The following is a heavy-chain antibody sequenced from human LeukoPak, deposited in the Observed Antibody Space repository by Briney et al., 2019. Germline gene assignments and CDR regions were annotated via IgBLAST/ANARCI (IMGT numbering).Heavy chain of an antibody. Sequence: PGGSLRLSCAASGSTFSSYWMHWVRQVPGKWLVSVSRINFEGSSTTYADSVKGRFTISRDNAKNTLYLQVSSLRAEDTAVHFCVRGYINYVDYWGQGTLVTVSS. D-gene: IGHD5-24*01. J-gene: IGHJ4*02. CDR1: GSTFSSYW. V-gene: IGHV3-74*01. CDR2: INFEGSST. CDR3: VRGYINYVDY.